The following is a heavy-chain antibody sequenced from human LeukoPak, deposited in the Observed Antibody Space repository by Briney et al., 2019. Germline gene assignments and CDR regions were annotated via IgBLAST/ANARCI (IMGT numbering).Heavy chain of an antibody. CDR2: IYYSGST. CDR3: ARAKSEMATIISFDY. Sequence: SQTLSLTCTVSGGSISSGDYYWSWIRPPPGKGLEWIGYIYYSGSTYYNPSLKSRVTISVDTSKNQCSLKLSSVTAADTAVYYCARAKSEMATIISFDYWGQGTLVTVSS. V-gene: IGHV4-30-4*01. D-gene: IGHD5-24*01. CDR1: GGSISSGDYY. J-gene: IGHJ4*02.